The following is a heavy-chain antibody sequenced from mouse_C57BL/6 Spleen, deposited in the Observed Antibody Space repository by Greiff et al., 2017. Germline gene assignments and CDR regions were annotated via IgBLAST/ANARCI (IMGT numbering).Heavy chain of an antibody. V-gene: IGHV1-7*01. CDR1: GYTFTSYC. Sequence: QVQLKESGAELAKPGASVKLSCTASGYTFTSYCMHWVKQRPEQGLEWIGYINPEDGYTKYNQKFQDKATLTADKSSTTAYMQLRIRRYEDSAIYYCARDCGSSRWYFDVWGTGTTVTVSS. CDR3: ARDCGSSRWYFDV. CDR2: INPEDGYT. J-gene: IGHJ1*03. D-gene: IGHD1-1*01.